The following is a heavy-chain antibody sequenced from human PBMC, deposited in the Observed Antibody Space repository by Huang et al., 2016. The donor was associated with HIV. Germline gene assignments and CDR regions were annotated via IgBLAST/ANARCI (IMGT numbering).Heavy chain of an antibody. V-gene: IGHV3-30*02. CDR1: GFTFSSYG. CDR2: INYDGSNR. D-gene: IGHD3-22*01. J-gene: IGHJ4*02. Sequence: QVQLVESGGGVVQPGGSLRLSCAASGFTFSSYGMHWVRQGPGKGLEWVAFINYDGSNRYYADSVKGRFTISIDNSKNTLYLQMNSLRAEDTAVYFCAKFGSSGYLPRYSFDYWGQGTLVTVSS. CDR3: AKFGSSGYLPRYSFDY.